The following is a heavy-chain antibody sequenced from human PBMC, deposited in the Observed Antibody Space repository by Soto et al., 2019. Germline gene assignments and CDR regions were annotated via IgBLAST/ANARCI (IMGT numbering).Heavy chain of an antibody. J-gene: IGHJ5*02. V-gene: IGHV4-30-4*01. CDR1: GGSISSGDYY. Sequence: SETLSLTCTVSGGSISSGDYYWSWIRQPPGKGLEWIGYIYYSGSTYYNPSLESRVTISVDTSKNQFSLKLSSVTAADTAVYYCARGVAGKPNWFDPWGQGTLVTVSS. CDR3: ARGVAGKPNWFDP. D-gene: IGHD6-19*01. CDR2: IYYSGST.